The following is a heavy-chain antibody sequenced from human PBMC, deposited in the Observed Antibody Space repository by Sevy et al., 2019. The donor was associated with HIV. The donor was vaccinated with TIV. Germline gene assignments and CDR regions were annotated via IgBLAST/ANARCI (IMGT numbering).Heavy chain of an antibody. V-gene: IGHV4-38-2*01. CDR1: GYSISSGYY. CDR2: IYHSGST. CDR3: AIQTGVYFDY. J-gene: IGHJ4*02. Sequence: SETLSLTCAVSGYSISSGYYWGWIRQPPGKGLVGIGSIYHSGSTYYNPSLKSRVTISVDTSKNQFSLKLSSVTAADTAVYYCAIQTGVYFDYWGQGTLVTVSS. D-gene: IGHD3-10*01.